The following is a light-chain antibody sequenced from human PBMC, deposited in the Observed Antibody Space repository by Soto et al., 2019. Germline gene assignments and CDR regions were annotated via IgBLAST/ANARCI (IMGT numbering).Light chain of an antibody. V-gene: IGKV1-39*01. CDR3: QQPFYKPYT. CDR1: QTFSVY. CDR2: ATS. Sequence: DMGMTLSPAALCASVEDRVTITCRASQTFSVYLNWYQHKPGKAPKLLIYATSSLQSGVPSRFSGSGSGTDFTLSISSLQPEDFATYYCQQPFYKPYTFGPGTKVDIK. J-gene: IGKJ2*01.